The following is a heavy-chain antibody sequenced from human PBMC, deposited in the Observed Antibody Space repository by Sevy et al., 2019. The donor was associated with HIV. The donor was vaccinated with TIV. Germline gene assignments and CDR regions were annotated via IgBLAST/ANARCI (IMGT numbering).Heavy chain of an antibody. CDR2: IYYSGST. V-gene: IGHV4-59*12. CDR3: ARRQDYDGFYYFDY. Sequence: SETLSLTCTVSGGSISSYYWSWIRQPPGKGLEWIGYIYYSGSTNYNPSLKSRVTISVDTSKNQFSLKLSSVTAADMAVYYCARRQDYDGFYYFDYWGQGTLVTVSS. D-gene: IGHD3-10*01. CDR1: GGSISSYY. J-gene: IGHJ4*02.